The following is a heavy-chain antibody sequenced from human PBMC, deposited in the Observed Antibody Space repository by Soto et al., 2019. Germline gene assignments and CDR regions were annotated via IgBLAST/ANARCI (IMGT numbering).Heavy chain of an antibody. D-gene: IGHD2-2*02. J-gene: IGHJ6*02. CDR3: ASVNNGYCSSTSCYKGKGYYYYGMDV. V-gene: IGHV1-69*06. Sequence: SVKVSCKASVGTFSSYAISWVRQAPGQGLEWMGGIIPIFGTANYAQKFQGRVTITADKSASTAYMELSSLRSEDTAVYYCASVNNGYCSSTSCYKGKGYYYYGMDVWGQGTTVTVSS. CDR1: VGTFSSYA. CDR2: IIPIFGTA.